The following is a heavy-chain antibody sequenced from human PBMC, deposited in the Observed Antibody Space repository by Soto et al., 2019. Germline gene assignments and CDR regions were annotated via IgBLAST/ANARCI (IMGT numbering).Heavy chain of an antibody. CDR2: IYWDDDK. CDR3: AHSRRLYWYFDL. V-gene: IGHV2-5*02. Sequence: QITLKESGPTLVKPTQTLTLTCTFSGFSLSTSGVGVGWIRQPPGKALEWLALIYWDDDKRYSPSLKSSLTITTDSTKNKVVLTMTTMDPVDTATYYCAHSRRLYWYFDLWGRGTLVTVSS. J-gene: IGHJ2*01. CDR1: GFSLSTSGVG.